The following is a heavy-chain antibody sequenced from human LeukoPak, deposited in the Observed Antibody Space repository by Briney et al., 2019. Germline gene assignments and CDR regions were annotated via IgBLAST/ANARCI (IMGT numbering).Heavy chain of an antibody. CDR1: GGSISSNNNY. D-gene: IGHD1-26*01. CDR2: IYYSGST. CDR3: ARTLVGATTDFDY. V-gene: IGHV4-39*07. Sequence: SETLSLTCTVAGGSISSNNNYWGWLRQPPGTGLEWIGSIYYSGSTYYNPSLKSRVTISVDTPKNQFSLKLSSVTAADTAVYYCARTLVGATTDFDYWGQGTLVTVSS. J-gene: IGHJ4*02.